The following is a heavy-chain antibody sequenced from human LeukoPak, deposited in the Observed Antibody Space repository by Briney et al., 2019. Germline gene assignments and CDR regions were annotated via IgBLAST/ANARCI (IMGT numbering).Heavy chain of an antibody. J-gene: IGHJ4*02. CDR1: GFTFSSYA. CDR3: ARAPDYGDYFDY. V-gene: IGHV3-30*04. D-gene: IGHD4-17*01. Sequence: GGSLRLSCAASGFTFSSYAMHWVRQAPGKGLEWVAAISYDGSNKYYADSVKGRFTISRDNSKNTLYLQMNSLRAEDTAVYYCARAPDYGDYFDYWGQGTLVTVSS. CDR2: ISYDGSNK.